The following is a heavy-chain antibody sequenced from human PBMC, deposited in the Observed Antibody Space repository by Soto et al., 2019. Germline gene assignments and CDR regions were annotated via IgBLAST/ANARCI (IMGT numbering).Heavy chain of an antibody. V-gene: IGHV2-5*01. Sequence: QITLKESGPTLVNPTQTLTLTCTFSGFSLSTSGVGVGWIRQPPGKALEWLALIYWNDDKRYSPSLKSRLTITKDTSKNQVVLTMTNMDPVDTATYYCAHSEIKRWLHPSGFDYWGQGTLVTVSS. CDR2: IYWNDDK. D-gene: IGHD5-12*01. CDR3: AHSEIKRWLHPSGFDY. J-gene: IGHJ4*02. CDR1: GFSLSTSGVG.